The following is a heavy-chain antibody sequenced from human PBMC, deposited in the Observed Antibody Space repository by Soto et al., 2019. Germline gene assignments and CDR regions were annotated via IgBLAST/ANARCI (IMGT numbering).Heavy chain of an antibody. D-gene: IGHD6-13*01. CDR3: AKSSSWYYFDY. V-gene: IGHV3-9*01. Sequence: EVQLVESGGGLVQPGRSLRLSCAASGFTFDDYAMHWVRQAPGKGLEWVSGISWNSGSIGYADSVKGQFTISRDNAKNSLYLQMNSLRAEDTALYYCAKSSSWYYFDYWGQGTLVTVSS. CDR1: GFTFDDYA. CDR2: ISWNSGSI. J-gene: IGHJ4*02.